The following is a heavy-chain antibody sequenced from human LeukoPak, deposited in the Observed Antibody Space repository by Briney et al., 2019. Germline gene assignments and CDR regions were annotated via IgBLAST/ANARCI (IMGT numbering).Heavy chain of an antibody. CDR2: IYYSGST. Sequence: SETLSLTCTASGGSISSHYWSWIRQPPGKGLEWIGYIYYSGSTNYNPSLKSRVTISVDTSKNQFSLKLSSVTAADTAVYYCARLPFSSSWYWFDPWGQGTLVTVSS. V-gene: IGHV4-59*11. D-gene: IGHD6-13*01. J-gene: IGHJ5*02. CDR3: ARLPFSSSWYWFDP. CDR1: GGSISSHY.